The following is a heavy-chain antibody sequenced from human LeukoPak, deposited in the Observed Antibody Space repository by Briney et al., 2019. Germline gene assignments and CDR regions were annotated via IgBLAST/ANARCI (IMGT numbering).Heavy chain of an antibody. J-gene: IGHJ4*02. Sequence: PSETLSLTCAVYGGSFSGYYWSWIRQPPGKGLEWIGEINHSGSTNYNPSLKSRVTISVDTSKNQFSLKLSPVTAADTAVYYCARDRSAGTIDYWGQGTLVTVSS. V-gene: IGHV4-34*01. CDR1: GGSFSGYY. CDR3: ARDRSAGTIDY. CDR2: INHSGST. D-gene: IGHD6-19*01.